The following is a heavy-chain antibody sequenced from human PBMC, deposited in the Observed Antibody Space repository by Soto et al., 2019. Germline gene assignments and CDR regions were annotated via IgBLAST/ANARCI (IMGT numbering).Heavy chain of an antibody. V-gene: IGHV1-2*02. D-gene: IGHD4-4*01. CDR1: GYTFTGYY. CDR2: INPNSGGT. Sequence: ASVKVSCKASGYTFTGYYMHWVRQAPGQGLERMGWINPNSGGTNYAQKFQGRVTMTRDTSISTAYMELSRLRSDDTAVYYCARDGSNYEPTDYWGQGTLVTVSS. J-gene: IGHJ4*02. CDR3: ARDGSNYEPTDY.